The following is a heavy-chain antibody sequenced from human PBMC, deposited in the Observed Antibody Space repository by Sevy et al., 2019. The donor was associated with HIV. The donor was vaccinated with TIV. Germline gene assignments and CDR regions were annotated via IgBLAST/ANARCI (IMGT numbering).Heavy chain of an antibody. CDR2: IYTGGGT. J-gene: IGHJ4*02. V-gene: IGHV3-53*01. CDR1: GFIVTSHY. CDR3: ARVPRYDEPYYFDY. D-gene: IGHD3-3*01. Sequence: GSLRLSCAASGFIVTSHYMAWVRQAPGKGLEWVSSIYTGGGTYYADSVKGRFTISRDNSKNTLYLQMNSLSAEDTAFYYCARVPRYDEPYYFDYWGQGALVTVSS.